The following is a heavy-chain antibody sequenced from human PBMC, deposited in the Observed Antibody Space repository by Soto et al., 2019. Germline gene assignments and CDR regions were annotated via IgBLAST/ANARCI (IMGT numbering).Heavy chain of an antibody. D-gene: IGHD3-9*01. J-gene: IGHJ4*02. V-gene: IGHV1-18*04. Sequence: ASVKVSCKASGYTFTSYGISWVRQAPGQGLEWMGWISAYNGNTDYAQKLQGRVTMTTDTSTSTAYMELRSLRSDDTAVYYCARDWGDYDILTGPPSSFDYWGQGTLVTVSS. CDR3: ARDWGDYDILTGPPSSFDY. CDR1: GYTFTSYG. CDR2: ISAYNGNT.